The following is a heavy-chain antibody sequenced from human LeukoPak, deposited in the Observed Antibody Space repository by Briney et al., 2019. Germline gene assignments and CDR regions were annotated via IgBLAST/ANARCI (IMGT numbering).Heavy chain of an antibody. V-gene: IGHV4-59*11. CDR1: GGSISSHY. CDR3: ARGERNGYYPDFDY. J-gene: IGHJ4*02. Sequence: PSETLSLTCTVSGGSISSHYWSWIRQPPGKGLEWIGYIHYSGSTNYNPSLKSRVTISVDTSKNQFSLKLSSVTAADTAVYYCARGERNGYYPDFDYWGQGTLVTVSS. CDR2: IHYSGST. D-gene: IGHD3-3*01.